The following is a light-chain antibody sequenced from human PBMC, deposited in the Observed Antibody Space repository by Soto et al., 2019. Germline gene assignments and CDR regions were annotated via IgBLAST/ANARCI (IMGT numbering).Light chain of an antibody. CDR1: QNIGAY. V-gene: IGKV1-39*01. CDR2: FAS. CDR3: QQVHTSPVT. J-gene: IGKJ1*01. Sequence: DIQMTQSPSSLSASVGDRLIISCRADQNIGAYLNWYQHKPGKAPRLLISFASTLQTGVPSRFSGSGSGTHFSLTISGLQPEGFATYFCQQVHTSPVTFGQGTKVDIK.